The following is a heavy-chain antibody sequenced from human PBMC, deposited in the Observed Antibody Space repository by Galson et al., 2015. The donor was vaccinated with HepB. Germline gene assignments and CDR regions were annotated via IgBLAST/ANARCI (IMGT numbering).Heavy chain of an antibody. J-gene: IGHJ4*02. CDR1: GFTFSNAW. D-gene: IGHD3-10*01. V-gene: IGHV3-15*01. CDR2: IKSKTDGGTT. CDR3: AKDRPASRGVKLLWFGEFTY. Sequence: SLRLSCAASGFTFSNAWMSWVRQAPGKGLEWVGRIKSKTDGGTTDYAAPVKGRFTISRDDSKNTLYLQMNSLRAEDTAVYYCAKDRPASRGVKLLWFGEFTYWGQGTLVTVSS.